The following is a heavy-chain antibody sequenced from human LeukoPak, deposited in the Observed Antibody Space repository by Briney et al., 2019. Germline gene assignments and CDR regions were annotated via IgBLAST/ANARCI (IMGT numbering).Heavy chain of an antibody. CDR1: GGSFSGYY. CDR3: ARVRSGYSYGNWFDP. J-gene: IGHJ5*02. CDR2: INHSGST. D-gene: IGHD5-18*01. V-gene: IGHV4-34*01. Sequence: PSETLSLTCAVYGGSFSGYYWSWIRQPPGKGLEWIGEINHSGSTNYNPSLKSRVTISVDTSKNQFSLKLSSVTAADTAVYYCARVRSGYSYGNWFDPWGQGTLVTVSS.